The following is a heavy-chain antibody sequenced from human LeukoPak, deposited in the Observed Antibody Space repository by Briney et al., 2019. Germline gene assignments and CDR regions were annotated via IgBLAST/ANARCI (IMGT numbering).Heavy chain of an antibody. V-gene: IGHV4-30-4*08. J-gene: IGHJ4*02. D-gene: IGHD6-13*01. CDR1: GGSISSGDYY. CDR2: THYSGIT. CDR3: ARARVYSSSWYYFDY. Sequence: SETLSLTCTVSGGSISSGDYYWSWIRQPPGKGLEWIRHTHYSGITYYSPSLKSRLTISVDTSKNQFSLKLSSVTAADTAVYHCARARVYSSSWYYFDYWGQGTLVTVSS.